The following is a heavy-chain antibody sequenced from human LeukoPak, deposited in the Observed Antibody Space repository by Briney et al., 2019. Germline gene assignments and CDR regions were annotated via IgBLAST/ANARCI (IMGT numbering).Heavy chain of an antibody. D-gene: IGHD3-10*01. V-gene: IGHV4-39*07. CDR3: ARVGYSSSGNYYNDRGAFDY. J-gene: IGHJ4*02. CDR1: GGSISSSNYY. Sequence: SETLSLTCSVSGGSISSSNYYWAWIRQPPGKGLQWIGSIFYSGSTYYNPSLKSRVTISVDTSKNQFSLKLSSVTAADTAVYYCARVGYSSSGNYYNDRGAFDYWGQGTLVTVSS. CDR2: IFYSGST.